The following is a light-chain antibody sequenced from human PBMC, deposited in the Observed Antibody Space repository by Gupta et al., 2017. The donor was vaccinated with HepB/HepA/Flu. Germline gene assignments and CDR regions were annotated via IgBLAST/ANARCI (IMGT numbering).Light chain of an antibody. CDR1: QDIRKY. CDR3: QQYDNLQPGT. V-gene: IGKV1-33*01. J-gene: IGKJ1*01. CDR2: DAS. Sequence: DIQMTQSPSSLSASVGDRVTITCQASQDIRKYLNSHQQKPGKTPKFLISDASNLETGVPSRFSGSGFGTDFTFTISSLQPEDSATYDCQQYDNLQPGTLGQGTKVEIK.